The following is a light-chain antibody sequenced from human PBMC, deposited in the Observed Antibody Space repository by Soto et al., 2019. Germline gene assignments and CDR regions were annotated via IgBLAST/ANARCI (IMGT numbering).Light chain of an antibody. Sequence: SYELTQPPSVSVAPGKTARITCGGNNIGSKSVHWYQQKPGQAPVLVIYYDSDRPSGIPERFSGSNSGNTATLTISRVEAGDEAGYYCQVWDSSSDRLVFGGGTKVTVL. CDR1: NIGSKS. CDR3: QVWDSSSDRLV. CDR2: YDS. J-gene: IGLJ2*01. V-gene: IGLV3-21*04.